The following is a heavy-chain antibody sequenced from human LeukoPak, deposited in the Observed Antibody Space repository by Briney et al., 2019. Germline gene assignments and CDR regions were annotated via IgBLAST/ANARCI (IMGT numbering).Heavy chain of an antibody. CDR1: GGSISRRSDY. CDR2: IYYSGST. CDR3: ARNESVLGTTGLNDFFDD. J-gene: IGHJ4*02. Sequence: LETLSLTCTVTGGSISRRSDYWGWIRQPPGKGLEWIGSIYYSGSTYYNPSFKSRVTISVDTSRNQFSLQLSYVTAADTAVYYCARNESVLGTTGLNDFFDDWGQGSLVTVSS. D-gene: IGHD1-26*01. V-gene: IGHV4-39*01.